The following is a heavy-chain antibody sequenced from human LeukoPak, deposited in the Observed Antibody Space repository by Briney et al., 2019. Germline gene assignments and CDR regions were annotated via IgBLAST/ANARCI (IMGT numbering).Heavy chain of an antibody. D-gene: IGHD5-18*01. Sequence: PSQTLSLTCAVYGGSFSGYYWSWIRQPPGKGLEWIGEINHSGSTNYNPSLKSRVTISVDTSKNQFSLKLSSVTAANTAVYYCARVRGAWIQPNRDAFDIWGQGTMVTVSS. CDR3: ARVRGAWIQPNRDAFDI. CDR2: INHSGST. CDR1: GGSFSGYY. J-gene: IGHJ3*02. V-gene: IGHV4-34*01.